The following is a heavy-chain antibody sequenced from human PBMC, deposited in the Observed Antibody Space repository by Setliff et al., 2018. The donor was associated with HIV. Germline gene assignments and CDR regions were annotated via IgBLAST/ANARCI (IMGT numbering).Heavy chain of an antibody. CDR3: ARSGSYVGPIQH. D-gene: IGHD3-10*02. CDR2: IYTSGST. J-gene: IGHJ1*01. CDR1: GGFISSYY. V-gene: IGHV4-4*07. Sequence: SETLSLTCTVSGGFISSYYWNWIRQPAGEGLEWIGRIYTSGSTNYNPSLKSRLTMSVDTSKNQFSLKLTSVTAADTAVYYCARSGSYVGPIQHWGQGTLVTVSS.